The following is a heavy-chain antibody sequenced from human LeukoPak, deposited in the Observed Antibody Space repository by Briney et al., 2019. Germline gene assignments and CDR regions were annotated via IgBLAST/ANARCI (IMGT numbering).Heavy chain of an antibody. Sequence: ESLKISCKGSGYSFTSYWIGWVRQMPGKGLEWMGIIYPGDSDTRNSPSFQGQVTISADKSISTAYLQWSSLKASDTAMYYCARSSHYYYGSGPLHAYYFDYWGQGTLVTVSS. V-gene: IGHV5-51*01. CDR3: ARSSHYYYGSGPLHAYYFDY. CDR2: IYPGDSDT. CDR1: GYSFTSYW. J-gene: IGHJ4*02. D-gene: IGHD3-10*01.